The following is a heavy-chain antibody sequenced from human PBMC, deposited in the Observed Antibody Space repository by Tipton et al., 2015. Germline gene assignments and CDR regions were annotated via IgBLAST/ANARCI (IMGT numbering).Heavy chain of an antibody. J-gene: IGHJ4*02. D-gene: IGHD1-7*01. CDR1: GFTFSSYT. CDR2: ISSTSTYI. Sequence: SLRLSCAASGFTFSSYTMKWVRQAPGKGLEWVSSISSTSTYIYYADSVKGRFTISRDNAKNSLYLYMNSLRAEDTAVYYCAKDRRGNWKYVGAFDYWGQGTLVTVSS. CDR3: AKDRRGNWKYVGAFDY. V-gene: IGHV3-21*01.